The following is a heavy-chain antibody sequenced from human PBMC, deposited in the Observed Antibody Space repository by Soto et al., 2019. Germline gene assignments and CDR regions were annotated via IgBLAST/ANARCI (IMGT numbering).Heavy chain of an antibody. J-gene: IGHJ4*02. CDR2: INQIGST. D-gene: IGHD4-17*01. CDR1: GGSFSGYY. V-gene: IGHV4-34*01. CDR3: ASRGEYGDYEYYFDY. Sequence: PSETLSLTCAVYGGSFSGYYWSWIRQPPGKGLEWIGEINQIGSTNYNPSLKSRFTISVDTSKNQFSLKLISVTAADTVVYYCASRGEYGDYEYYFDYWGQGTLVTVSS.